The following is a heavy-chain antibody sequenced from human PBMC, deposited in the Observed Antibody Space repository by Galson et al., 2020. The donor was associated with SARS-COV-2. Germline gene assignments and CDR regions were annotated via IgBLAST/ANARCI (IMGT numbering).Heavy chain of an antibody. J-gene: IGHJ4*02. Sequence: SETLSLTCSVSGGPLSSSTYFWGWIRQPPGKGLEWIATIYYNGNTYYNPSLRSRVTISLDTSNNQFSLKMTSVTAADTAFYYCARDPGGATEFDFWGQGTLVTVSS. CDR2: IYYNGNT. CDR1: GGPLSSSTYF. CDR3: ARDPGGATEFDF. V-gene: IGHV4-39*07. D-gene: IGHD3-16*01.